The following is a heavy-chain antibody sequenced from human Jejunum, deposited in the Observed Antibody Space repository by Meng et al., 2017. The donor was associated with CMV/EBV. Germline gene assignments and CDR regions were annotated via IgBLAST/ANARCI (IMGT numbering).Heavy chain of an antibody. CDR1: GDTFSSYP. J-gene: IGHJ4*02. V-gene: IGHV1-69*10. CDR3: ASGGDCYGY. D-gene: IGHD2-21*01. CDR2: IIPFLGIT. Sequence: QVQLVQSGAEVKKPGSSVRVSYKASGDTFSSYPITWVRQAPGQGLEWMGGIIPFLGITIYAQKYQGRVTITADKSTSTAYMELNSLGSEDTAVYYCASGGDCYGYWGQGTLVTVSS.